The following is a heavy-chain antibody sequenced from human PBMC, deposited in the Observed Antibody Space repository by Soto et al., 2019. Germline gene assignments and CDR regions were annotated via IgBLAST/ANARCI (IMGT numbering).Heavy chain of an antibody. D-gene: IGHD6-13*01. Sequence: GASVKVSCKASGYTFTGYYMHWVRQAPGQGLEWMGWINPNSGGTNYAQKFQGWVTMTRDTSISTAYMELSRLRSDDTAVYYCARAGSSWYQDPPTFDPWGQGTLVTVSS. CDR2: INPNSGGT. J-gene: IGHJ5*02. CDR3: ARAGSSWYQDPPTFDP. V-gene: IGHV1-2*04. CDR1: GYTFTGYY.